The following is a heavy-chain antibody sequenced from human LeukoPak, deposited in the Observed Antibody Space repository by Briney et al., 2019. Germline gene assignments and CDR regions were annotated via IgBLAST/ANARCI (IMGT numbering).Heavy chain of an antibody. D-gene: IGHD6-19*01. Sequence: GGSLRLSCAASGFTFSSYGMNWVRQAPGKGLEWVSSISSSSSYIYYADSVKGRFTTSRDNAKNSLYLQMNSLRAEDTAVYYCASELGTVADYWGQGTLVTVSS. J-gene: IGHJ4*02. CDR2: ISSSSSYI. CDR3: ASELGTVADY. CDR1: GFTFSSYG. V-gene: IGHV3-21*01.